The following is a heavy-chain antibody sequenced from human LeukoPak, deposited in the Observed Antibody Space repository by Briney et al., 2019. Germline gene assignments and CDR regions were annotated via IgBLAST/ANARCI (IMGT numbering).Heavy chain of an antibody. CDR3: ARDGTSTDDY. CDR1: GYTFTGYY. J-gene: IGHJ4*02. D-gene: IGHD2-2*01. CDR2: ISGNNDNP. V-gene: IGHV1-18*04. Sequence: ASVKVSCKASGYTFTGYYMHWVRQAPGQGLEWMGWISGNNDNPNYGQKFQGRFTVTTDSSTSTAYMELRNLRSDGTAVYYCARDGTSTDDYWGQGTLVTVSS.